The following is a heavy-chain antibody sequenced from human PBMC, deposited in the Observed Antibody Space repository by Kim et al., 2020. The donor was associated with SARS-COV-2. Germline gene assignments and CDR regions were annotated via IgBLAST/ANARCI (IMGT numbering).Heavy chain of an antibody. CDR3: AKHHDILTGYGGVDAFDI. D-gene: IGHD3-9*01. CDR2: IYSGGSST. Sequence: GGSLRLSCAASGFTFSSYAMSWVRQAPGKGLEWVSVIYSGGSSTYYADSVKGRFTISRDNSKNTLYLQMNSLRAEDTAVYYCAKHHDILTGYGGVDAFDIWGQGTMVTVSS. V-gene: IGHV3-23*03. J-gene: IGHJ3*02. CDR1: GFTFSSYA.